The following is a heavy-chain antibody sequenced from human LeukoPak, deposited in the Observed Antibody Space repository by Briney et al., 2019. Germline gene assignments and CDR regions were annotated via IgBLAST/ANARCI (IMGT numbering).Heavy chain of an antibody. CDR3: ARVGESSSWYLDYYYYYMDV. D-gene: IGHD6-13*01. J-gene: IGHJ6*03. CDR2: IYYSGST. Sequence: SETLSLTCTVSGGSISSSSYYWGWIRQPPGKGLEWIGSIYYSGSTYYNPSLKSRVTISVDTSKNQFSLKLSSVTAADTAVYYCARVGESSSWYLDYYYYYMDVWGKGTTVTVSS. V-gene: IGHV4-39*07. CDR1: GGSISSSSYY.